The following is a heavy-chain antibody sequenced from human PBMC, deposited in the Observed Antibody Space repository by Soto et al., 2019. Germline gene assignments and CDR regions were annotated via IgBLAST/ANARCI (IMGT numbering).Heavy chain of an antibody. Sequence: QVQLVQSGAEVKKPGASVKVSCKASGYTFTSYDINWVRQATAQGLEWMGWMNPNSGNTGYAQKFQGRVTMTRNTSISTAYMELSSLRSEDTAVYYCARVIDPYYYYGMDVWGQGTTVTVSS. CDR1: GYTFTSYD. D-gene: IGHD3-9*01. J-gene: IGHJ6*02. CDR2: MNPNSGNT. CDR3: ARVIDPYYYYGMDV. V-gene: IGHV1-8*01.